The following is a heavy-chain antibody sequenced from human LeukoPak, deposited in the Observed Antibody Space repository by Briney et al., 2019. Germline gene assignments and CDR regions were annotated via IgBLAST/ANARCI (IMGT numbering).Heavy chain of an antibody. CDR3: ARTSRFISVVTAENAFDI. Sequence: GGSLRLSCAASGFTFSSYAMHWVRQAPGKGLEYVSAISSNGGSTYYANSVKGRFTISRDNSKNTLYLQMGSLRAEDMAVYYCARTSRFISVVTAENAFDIWGQGTMVTVSS. V-gene: IGHV3-64*01. J-gene: IGHJ3*02. CDR2: ISSNGGST. D-gene: IGHD2-21*02. CDR1: GFTFSSYA.